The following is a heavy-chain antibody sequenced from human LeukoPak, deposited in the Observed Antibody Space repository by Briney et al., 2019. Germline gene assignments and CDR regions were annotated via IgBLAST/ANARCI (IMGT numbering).Heavy chain of an antibody. CDR3: ARTLLRYYFDY. D-gene: IGHD2-21*01. Sequence: GGSLRLSCAASGFTVSSNYMSWVRQAPGKGLEWVSYISSSGSTIYYADSVKGRFAISRDNAKNSLYLQMNSLRAEDTAVYYCARTLLRYYFDYWGQGTLVTVSS. CDR1: GFTVSSNY. CDR2: ISSSGSTI. J-gene: IGHJ4*02. V-gene: IGHV3-11*04.